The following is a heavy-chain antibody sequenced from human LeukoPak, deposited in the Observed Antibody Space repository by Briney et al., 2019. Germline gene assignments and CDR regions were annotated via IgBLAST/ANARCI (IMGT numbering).Heavy chain of an antibody. CDR1: GGSISSGGYY. Sequence: SQTLSLTCTVSGGSISSGGYYWSWIRQHPGKGLEWIGYIYYSGSTYYNPSLKSRVTISVDTSKNQFSLKLSSVNAADTAVYYCARERLWFGELFLDYWGQGTLVTVSS. CDR2: IYYSGST. CDR3: ARERLWFGELFLDY. D-gene: IGHD3-10*01. V-gene: IGHV4-31*03. J-gene: IGHJ4*02.